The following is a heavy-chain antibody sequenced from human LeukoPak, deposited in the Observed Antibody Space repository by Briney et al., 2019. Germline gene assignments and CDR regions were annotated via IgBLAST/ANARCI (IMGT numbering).Heavy chain of an antibody. J-gene: IGHJ4*02. CDR2: INAGNDNT. D-gene: IGHD3-16*01. CDR1: GYTFSNYA. CDR3: ARGFGDY. Sequence: ASVKVSCKASGYTFSNYAMHWVRQATGQRLEWMGWINAGNDNTKYSQNFQGRVTITRDTSASTVYMELSDLRSEDTAVYYWARGFGDYWGQGTLVTVSS. V-gene: IGHV1-3*01.